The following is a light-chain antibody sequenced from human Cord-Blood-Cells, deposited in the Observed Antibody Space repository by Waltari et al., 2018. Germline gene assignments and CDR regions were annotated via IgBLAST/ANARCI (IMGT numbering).Light chain of an antibody. Sequence: QSALTPPASVSGSPGQSITISCPGTSSDVGRYHLVTWYQQHPGKAPKLMIYEGSKRPSGVSNRFSGSKSGNTASLTISGLQAEDEADYYCCSYAGSSTYVFGTGTKVTVL. J-gene: IGLJ1*01. CDR3: CSYAGSSTYV. CDR2: EGS. V-gene: IGLV2-23*01. CDR1: SSDVGRYHL.